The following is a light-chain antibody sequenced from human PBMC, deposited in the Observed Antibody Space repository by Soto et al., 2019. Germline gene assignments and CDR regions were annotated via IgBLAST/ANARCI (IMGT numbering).Light chain of an antibody. Sequence: EMVMTQSPATLSVSPGERATLSGRASQSVSSYLAWYQQKPGQAPRLLIYDASNRATGIPARFSGSGSGTDFTLTISSLEPEDFAVYYCQQRSNWLTFGGGTKVDIK. CDR1: QSVSSY. CDR3: QQRSNWLT. J-gene: IGKJ4*01. V-gene: IGKV3-11*01. CDR2: DAS.